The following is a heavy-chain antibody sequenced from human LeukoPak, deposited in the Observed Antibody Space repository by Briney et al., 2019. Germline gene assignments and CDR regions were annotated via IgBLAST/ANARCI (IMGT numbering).Heavy chain of an antibody. CDR3: ANSGEWLRSPVLHLHYGMDV. CDR2: ISSSGSTI. J-gene: IGHJ6*02. Sequence: GGSLRLSCAASGFTFSDYYMSWIRQAPGKGLEWVSYISSSGSTIYYADSVKGRFTISRDNAKNSLYLQMNSLRAEDTAVYYCANSGEWLRSPVLHLHYGMDVWGQGTTVTVSS. D-gene: IGHD5-12*01. CDR1: GFTFSDYY. V-gene: IGHV3-11*01.